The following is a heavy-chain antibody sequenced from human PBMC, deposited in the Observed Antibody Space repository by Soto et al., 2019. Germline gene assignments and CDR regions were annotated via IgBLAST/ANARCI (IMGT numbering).Heavy chain of an antibody. CDR3: AKNLPRTGRFDY. CDR2: IYYSGKT. Sequence: PSETLSLTCTLSGASITSTTYFWAWIRQPPGRGLEWVGGIYYSGKTHYNPSLKNRVTISVDRSKNQFSLQMTSVTAADTAVYYCAKNLPRTGRFDYWGQGTLVTVSS. V-gene: IGHV4-39*01. J-gene: IGHJ4*02. CDR1: GASITSTTYF.